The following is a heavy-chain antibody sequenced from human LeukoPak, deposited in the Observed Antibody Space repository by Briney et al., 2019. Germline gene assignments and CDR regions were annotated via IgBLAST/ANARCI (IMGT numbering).Heavy chain of an antibody. CDR3: ARGDSPHIVLMVYANTGFDY. CDR1: GYTFTGYY. J-gene: IGHJ4*02. V-gene: IGHV1-2*04. D-gene: IGHD2-8*01. CDR2: INPNSGGT. Sequence: VASVKVSCKASGYTFTGYYMHWVRQAPGQGLEWMGWINPNSGGTNYAQKFQGWVTMTRDTSISTAYMELSRLRSDDTAVYYCARGDSPHIVLMVYANTGFDYWGQRTLVTVSS.